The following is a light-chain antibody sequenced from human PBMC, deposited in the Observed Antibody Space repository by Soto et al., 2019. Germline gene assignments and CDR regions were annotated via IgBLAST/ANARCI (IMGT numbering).Light chain of an antibody. CDR2: AAS. CDR1: QGIRDD. CDR3: LQDYDYPYT. Sequence: AIQMNQSPSSLSASVGDRVTITCRASQGIRDDLAWYQQRPGKAPKLLIYAASNLQSGVPSRFSGSGSGTDFTLIISSLQPEDFATYYCLQDYDYPYTFGQGTKLEIK. J-gene: IGKJ2*01. V-gene: IGKV1-6*01.